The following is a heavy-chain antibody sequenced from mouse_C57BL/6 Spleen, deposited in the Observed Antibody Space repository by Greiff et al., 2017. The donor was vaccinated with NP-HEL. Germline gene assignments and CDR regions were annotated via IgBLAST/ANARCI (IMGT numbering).Heavy chain of an antibody. J-gene: IGHJ2*01. CDR1: GYAFSSSW. V-gene: IGHV1-82*01. Sequence: VQLQQSGPELVKPGASVKISCKASGYAFSSSWMNWVKQRPEKGLEWIGRIYPGDGDTNYNGKFKGKATLTADKSSSTAYMQLSSLTSEDSAVYFCARGGSSGPLFDYWGQGTTLTVSS. D-gene: IGHD3-2*02. CDR3: ARGGSSGPLFDY. CDR2: IYPGDGDT.